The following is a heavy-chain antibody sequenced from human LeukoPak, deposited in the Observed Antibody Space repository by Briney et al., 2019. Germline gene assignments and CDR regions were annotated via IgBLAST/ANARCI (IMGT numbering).Heavy chain of an antibody. CDR3: ARAYHRGSGSYYISIGGPFDY. D-gene: IGHD3-10*01. CDR2: INPNSGGT. J-gene: IGHJ4*02. Sequence: ASVKVSCKASGYTFTGYYMHWVRQAPGQGLELMGWINPNSGGTNYAQKFQGRVTMPRDTSISTAYMELSRLRSDDTAVYYCARAYHRGSGSYYISIGGPFDYWGQGTLVTVSS. CDR1: GYTFTGYY. V-gene: IGHV1-2*02.